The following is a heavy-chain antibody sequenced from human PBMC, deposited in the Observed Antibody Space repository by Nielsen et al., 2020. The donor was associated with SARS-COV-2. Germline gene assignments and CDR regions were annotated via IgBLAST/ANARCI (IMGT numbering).Heavy chain of an antibody. Sequence: LSLTCAASGFTFSSYGMHWVRQAPGKGLEWVAVIWYDGSNKYYADSVKGRFTISRDNSKNTLYLQMNSLRAEDTAVYYCARESTSQGLDYWGQGTLVTVSS. CDR3: ARESTSQGLDY. V-gene: IGHV3-33*01. J-gene: IGHJ4*02. CDR1: GFTFSSYG. CDR2: IWYDGSNK.